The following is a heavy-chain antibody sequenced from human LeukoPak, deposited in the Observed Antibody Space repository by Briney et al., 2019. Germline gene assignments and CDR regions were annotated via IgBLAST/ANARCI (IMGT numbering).Heavy chain of an antibody. J-gene: IGHJ4*02. D-gene: IGHD7-27*01. V-gene: IGHV1-2*06. CDR1: GYTFIDYY. CDR3: VRTPPNWGADF. CDR2: INPSSGGT. Sequence: ASVTVSCTASGYTFIDYYIHWVRQAPGQGLEWMGRINPSSGGTNYAQKFQGRVTMTRDTSISTAYMELSRLRSEDSAVYYCVRTPPNWGADFWGQGTLVTVSS.